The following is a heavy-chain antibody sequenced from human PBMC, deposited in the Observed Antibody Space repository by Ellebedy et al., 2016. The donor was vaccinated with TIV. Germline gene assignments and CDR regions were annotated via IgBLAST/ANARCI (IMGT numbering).Heavy chain of an antibody. V-gene: IGHV1-24*01. CDR2: FYPEDGDT. CDR1: GYSLIELS. Sequence: AASVKVSCKVSGYSLIELSMHWMRQVPGKGLEWLGGFYPEDGDTTYSQKFQGRVTMSEDTSTDTAYMELSSLRSDDTAVYYCARDLTAMVTMTYWGQGTLVIVSS. J-gene: IGHJ4*02. CDR3: ARDLTAMVTMTY. D-gene: IGHD5-18*01.